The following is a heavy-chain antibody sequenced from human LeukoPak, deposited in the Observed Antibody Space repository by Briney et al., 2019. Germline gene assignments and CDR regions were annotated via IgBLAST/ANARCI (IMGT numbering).Heavy chain of an antibody. Sequence: GGSLRLSCAASGFTFSDYYMSWIRQAPGKGLEWVSYISSSGSTIYYADSVKGRFTVSRDNAKNSLYLQMNSPRAEDTAVYYCARSRGRDGSPRYFDYWGQGTLVTVSS. V-gene: IGHV3-11*01. D-gene: IGHD5-24*01. CDR1: GFTFSDYY. CDR3: ARSRGRDGSPRYFDY. J-gene: IGHJ4*02. CDR2: ISSSGSTI.